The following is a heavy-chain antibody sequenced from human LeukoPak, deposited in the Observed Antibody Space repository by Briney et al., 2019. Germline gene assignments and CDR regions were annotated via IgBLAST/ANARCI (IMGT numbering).Heavy chain of an antibody. Sequence: SETLSLTCAVYGGSFSGYYWSWIRQPPGKGLEWIGEINHSGSTYYNPSLKSRVTISVDTSKNQFSLKLSSVTAADTAVYYCARRSEGPADNWFDPWGQGTLVTVSS. CDR3: ARRSEGPADNWFDP. V-gene: IGHV4-34*01. CDR1: GGSFSGYY. CDR2: INHSGST. D-gene: IGHD2-2*01. J-gene: IGHJ5*02.